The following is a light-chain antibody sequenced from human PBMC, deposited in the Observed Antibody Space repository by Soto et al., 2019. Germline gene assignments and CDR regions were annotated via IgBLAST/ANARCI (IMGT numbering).Light chain of an antibody. J-gene: IGKJ1*01. CDR1: YDISSS. Sequence: DIQLTQSPSFLSASVEDRVTISCRASYDISSSLAWYQQEPGKPPKLLIYDSSTLQTGVPSRFTGSGSGRKFNLTISGPQFGDFAVYYCQSYGGFGQGTKVDI. CDR3: QSYGG. CDR2: DSS. V-gene: IGKV1-9*01.